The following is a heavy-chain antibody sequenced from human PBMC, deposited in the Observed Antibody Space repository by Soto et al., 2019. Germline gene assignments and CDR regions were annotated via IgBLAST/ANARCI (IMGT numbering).Heavy chain of an antibody. D-gene: IGHD6-13*01. CDR2: IYYSGST. CDR3: ALYSSRFDWFDP. V-gene: IGHV4-30-4*01. Sequence: SETLSLTCTVSGGSISSGDYYWSWIRQPPGKGLEWIGYIYYSGSTYYNPSLKSRVTISVDTSKNQFSLKLSSVTAADTAVYYVALYSSRFDWFDPCGQRTLVPVSA. CDR1: GGSISSGDYY. J-gene: IGHJ5*02.